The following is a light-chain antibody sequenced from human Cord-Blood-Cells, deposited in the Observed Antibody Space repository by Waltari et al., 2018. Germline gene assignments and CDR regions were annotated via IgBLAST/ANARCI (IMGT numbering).Light chain of an antibody. Sequence: QSALTQPASVSGSPGQSITISCPGTSSDVGRYNLFSWYQQHPGKAPKLMIYEGSKVPSGVSNRFSGSKSGNTASLTISGLQAEDEADYYCCSYAGSSTWVFGGGTKLTVL. CDR3: CSYAGSSTWV. J-gene: IGLJ3*02. CDR1: SSDVGRYNL. CDR2: EGS. V-gene: IGLV2-23*01.